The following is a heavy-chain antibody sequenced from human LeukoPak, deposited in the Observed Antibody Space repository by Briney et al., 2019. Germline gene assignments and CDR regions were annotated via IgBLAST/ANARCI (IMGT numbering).Heavy chain of an antibody. Sequence: SETLSLTCTVSGGSISSSSYYWGWIRQPPGKGLEWLGSIYYSGSTYYNPSLKSRVTISVDTSKNQFSLKLSSVTAADTAVYYCARRQYYDSSGYPAAFDIWGQGTMVTVSS. J-gene: IGHJ3*02. CDR1: GGSISSSSYY. D-gene: IGHD3-22*01. V-gene: IGHV4-39*01. CDR2: IYYSGST. CDR3: ARRQYYDSSGYPAAFDI.